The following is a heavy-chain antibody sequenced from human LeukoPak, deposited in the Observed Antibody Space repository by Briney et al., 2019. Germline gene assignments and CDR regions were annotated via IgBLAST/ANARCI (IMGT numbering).Heavy chain of an antibody. Sequence: AGGSLRLSCQASGLTFYMYAMSWVRQAPGKGLEWVASMCGTAGCTFYPDSVKGRFTISRDNSKNVLYLRMNSLTAEDTAIYYCAKDRPNFHENSGHYYRRDGDSWGQGTLVTVSS. CDR2: MCGTAGCT. D-gene: IGHD3-22*01. J-gene: IGHJ5*01. CDR1: GLTFYMYA. V-gene: IGHV3-23*01. CDR3: AKDRPNFHENSGHYYRRDGDS.